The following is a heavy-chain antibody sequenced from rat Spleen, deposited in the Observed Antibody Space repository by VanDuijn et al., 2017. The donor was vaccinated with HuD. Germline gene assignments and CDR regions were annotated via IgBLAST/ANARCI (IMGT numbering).Heavy chain of an antibody. V-gene: IGHV5S13*01. CDR1: GFTFSDHG. J-gene: IGHJ2*01. D-gene: IGHD1-1*01. CDR2: INTGGGNP. CDR3: ARHGTINTMVRYYFDY. Sequence: EVQLVESGGGLVQPGRSLKLSCAASGFTFSDHGMAWVRQTSTKGLEWVASINTGGGNPYYRDSVKGRFTISRDDAKSTLYLQMDSLRSEDTATYYCARHGTINTMVRYYFDYWGQGDMVTVSS.